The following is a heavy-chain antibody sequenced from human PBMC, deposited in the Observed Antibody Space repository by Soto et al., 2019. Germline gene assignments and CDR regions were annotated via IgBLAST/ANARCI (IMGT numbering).Heavy chain of an antibody. V-gene: IGHV4-30-4*01. CDR3: ARDLYSPDP. Sequence: SETLSLTCTVSGGSISSGDYYWTWIRQPPGKGLEWIGYIYYSGTTYYNPSLKSRVTISRDRSKNQFSLKLTSVTAADTAVYYCARDLYSPDPWGQGSLVTVSS. J-gene: IGHJ5*02. D-gene: IGHD5-18*01. CDR2: IYYSGTT. CDR1: GGSISSGDYY.